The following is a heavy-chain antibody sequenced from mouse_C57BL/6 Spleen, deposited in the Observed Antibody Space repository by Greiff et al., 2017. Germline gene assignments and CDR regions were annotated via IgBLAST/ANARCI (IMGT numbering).Heavy chain of an antibody. CDR3: ARSYYDYGEAWFAY. D-gene: IGHD2-4*01. Sequence: QVHVKQSGAELVKPGASVKISCKASGFAFSSYRMNWVKQRPGKGLEWIGQIYPGDGDTNYNGKFKGKVTLTADNSSSTAYMQLSSLTSEDTAVYFCARSYYDYGEAWFAYWGQGTLVTVSA. CDR2: IYPGDGDT. V-gene: IGHV1-80*01. J-gene: IGHJ3*01. CDR1: GFAFSSYR.